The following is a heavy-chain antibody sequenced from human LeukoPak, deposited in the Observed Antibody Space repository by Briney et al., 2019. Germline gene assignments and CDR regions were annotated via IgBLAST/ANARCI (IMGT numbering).Heavy chain of an antibody. V-gene: IGHV3-74*01. D-gene: IGHD2/OR15-2a*01. CDR1: GNYW. Sequence: GGSLRLSCAASGNYWMHWVRQVPGKGLVWVSHINSDGSWTSYADSVKGRFTISKDNAKNTVYLQMNSLRAEDTAVYYCVNFYETYWGRGTLVTVSS. J-gene: IGHJ4*02. CDR2: INSDGSWT. CDR3: VNFYETY.